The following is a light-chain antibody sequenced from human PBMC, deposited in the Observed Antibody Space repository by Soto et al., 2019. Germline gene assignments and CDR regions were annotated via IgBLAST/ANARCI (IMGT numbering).Light chain of an antibody. Sequence: DMQMTQSPSSLSASVGDRVTITCRASQSISSYLNWYQQKPGKAPKLLIYTASSLQSGVPSRFSGSGSGTDFSLTISSLQPEDFATYYCQQSYKIPPTFGQGTKVEIK. V-gene: IGKV1-39*01. CDR3: QQSYKIPPT. J-gene: IGKJ2*01. CDR1: QSISSY. CDR2: TAS.